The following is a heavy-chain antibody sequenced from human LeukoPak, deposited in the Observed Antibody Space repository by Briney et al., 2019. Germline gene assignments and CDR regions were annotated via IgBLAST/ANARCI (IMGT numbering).Heavy chain of an antibody. J-gene: IGHJ4*02. V-gene: IGHV3-23*01. CDR2: ISGSGDNT. CDR3: AKGSYYDSSGSFYFDY. CDR1: GFPVSSTY. D-gene: IGHD3-22*01. Sequence: GGSLRLSCAASGFPVSSTYMSWVRQAPGKGLEWVSGISGSGDNTYYADSVKGRFTISRDNSKNTLYVQVNSLGTEDTAAYYCAKGSYYDSSGSFYFDYWGQGTLVTVSS.